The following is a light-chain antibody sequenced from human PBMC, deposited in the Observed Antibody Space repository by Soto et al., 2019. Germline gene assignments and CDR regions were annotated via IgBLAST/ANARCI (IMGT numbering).Light chain of an antibody. Sequence: DVQMTQSPSTLSASVGDSVTITCRASQSIAASLAWYQLKPGEAPKLLIYDVSNLEIGVPSRFSGSGSGTEFSLTIRSLHPDDFATYYGQQYDYSRTFGQGTKVEIK. CDR2: DVS. V-gene: IGKV1-5*01. CDR3: QQYDYSRT. J-gene: IGKJ1*01. CDR1: QSIAAS.